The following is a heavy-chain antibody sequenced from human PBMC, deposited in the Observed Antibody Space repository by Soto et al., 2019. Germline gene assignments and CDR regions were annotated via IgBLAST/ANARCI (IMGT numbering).Heavy chain of an antibody. CDR3: AKAHGWELDVPFDY. D-gene: IGHD1-26*01. V-gene: IGHV3-30*18. Sequence: PGGSLRLSCAASGFTFSSYGMHWVRQAPGKGLEWVAVISYDGSNKYYADSVKGRFTISRDNSKNTLYLQMNSLGAEDTAVYYCAKAHGWELDVPFDYWGQGTLVTVSS. CDR2: ISYDGSNK. CDR1: GFTFSSYG. J-gene: IGHJ4*02.